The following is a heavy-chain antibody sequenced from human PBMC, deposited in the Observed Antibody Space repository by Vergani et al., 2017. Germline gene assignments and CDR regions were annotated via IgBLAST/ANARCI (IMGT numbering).Heavy chain of an antibody. D-gene: IGHD3-22*01. CDR2: ISSSSSYT. CDR3: ARDGSYYDSSGYYLDY. CDR1: GFTFSDYY. Sequence: QVQLVESGGGLVKPGGSLRLSCAASGFTFSDYYMSWLRQAPGKGLEWVSYISSSSSYTNYADSVKGRFTISRDNAKNSLYLQMNSLRAEDTAVYYCARDGSYYDSSGYYLDYWGQGTLVTVSS. J-gene: IGHJ4*02. V-gene: IGHV3-11*06.